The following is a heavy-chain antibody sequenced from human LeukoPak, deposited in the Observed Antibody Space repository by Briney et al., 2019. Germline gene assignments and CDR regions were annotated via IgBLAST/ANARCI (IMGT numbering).Heavy chain of an antibody. CDR1: GGSISSHY. Sequence: SETLSLTCTVSGGSISSHYWSWIRQPPGKGLEWIGYIYYSGSTNYNPSLRSRVTISVDTSKNQFSLKLSPVTAADTAVYYCARGSTNDAFDIWGQGTMVTVSS. J-gene: IGHJ3*02. V-gene: IGHV4-59*11. CDR2: IYYSGST. D-gene: IGHD6-6*01. CDR3: ARGSTNDAFDI.